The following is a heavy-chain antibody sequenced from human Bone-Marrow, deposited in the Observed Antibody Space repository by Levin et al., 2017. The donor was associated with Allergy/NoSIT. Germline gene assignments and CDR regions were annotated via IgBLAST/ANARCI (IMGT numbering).Heavy chain of an antibody. CDR3: SRDDYSDFGSGFDL. CDR2: ISPSSTYI. Sequence: PGGSLRLSCSASGFTFSAYTMNWVRQAPGKGLEWLSSISPSSTYIYSADSVKGRFAISRDNANDSLFLQMNSLRAEDTAVYYCSRDDYSDFGSGFDLWGQGTLVTVSS. J-gene: IGHJ5*02. V-gene: IGHV3-21*01. D-gene: IGHD4-11*01. CDR1: GFTFSAYT.